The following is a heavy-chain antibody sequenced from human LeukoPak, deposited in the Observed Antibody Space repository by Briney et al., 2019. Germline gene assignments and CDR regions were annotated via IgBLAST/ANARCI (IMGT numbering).Heavy chain of an antibody. Sequence: KQSQTLSLTCAISGDSVSSNSAAWNWIRQSPSGGLEWLGRTYYRSKWYNDYAVSVKSRITINPDTSKNQFSLQLNSVTPEDTAVYYCARDPRWYGSRGSFDYWGQGTLVTVSS. CDR1: GDSVSSNSAA. CDR2: TYYRSKWYN. J-gene: IGHJ4*02. CDR3: ARDPRWYGSRGSFDY. V-gene: IGHV6-1*01. D-gene: IGHD3-16*01.